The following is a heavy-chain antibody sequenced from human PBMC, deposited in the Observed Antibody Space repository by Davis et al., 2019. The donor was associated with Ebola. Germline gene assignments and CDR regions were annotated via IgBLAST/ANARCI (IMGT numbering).Heavy chain of an antibody. D-gene: IGHD6-13*01. J-gene: IGHJ4*02. CDR1: GFTFSTYS. CDR3: ARDMSIAAEGLDS. CDR2: ISSDSDYI. V-gene: IGHV3-21*01. Sequence: GGSLRLSCAASGFTFSTYSMSWVRQAPGKGLEWVSSISSDSDYIYYADSAKGRFTISRDNSKNILSLEMDSLRAEDTAVYYCARDMSIAAEGLDSWGQVTQVTVSS.